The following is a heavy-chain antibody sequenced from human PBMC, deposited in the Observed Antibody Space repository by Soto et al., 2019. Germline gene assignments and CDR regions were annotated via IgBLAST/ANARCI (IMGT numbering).Heavy chain of an antibody. V-gene: IGHV1-2*02. CDR3: GRGALEAAITDY. J-gene: IGHJ4*02. CDR1: GYTFTGYY. Sequence: ASVKVSCKASGYTFTGYYMHWVRQPPGQGLEWMGWINPNSGGTNYAQKFQGRVTMTRDTSISTAYMELSRLRSDDTAVYYCGRGALEAAITDYWGQGTLVTVSS. CDR2: INPNSGGT. D-gene: IGHD3-3*01.